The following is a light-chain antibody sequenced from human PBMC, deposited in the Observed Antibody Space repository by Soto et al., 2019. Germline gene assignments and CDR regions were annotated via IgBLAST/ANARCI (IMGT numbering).Light chain of an antibody. Sequence: RDVGRFNFVSWFQQHPGKAPKLLIYEVTKRPSGVSNRFSGSKSGNTASLTISGLQTEDEADYYCSSYTTRSTYVFGTGTKVTVL. V-gene: IGLV2-14*01. CDR2: EVT. CDR1: RDVGRFNF. J-gene: IGLJ1*01. CDR3: SSYTTRSTYV.